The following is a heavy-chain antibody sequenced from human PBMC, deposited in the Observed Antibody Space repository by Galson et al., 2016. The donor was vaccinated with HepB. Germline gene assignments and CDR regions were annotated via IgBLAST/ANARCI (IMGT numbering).Heavy chain of an antibody. CDR1: GFTLSGFS. Sequence: LRLSCAASGFTLSGFSMNWVRQAPGKGLEWVSSITASGNYIFYAHSVKGRFTVSRDNSKKSLYLQMNSLRAEDTAVYYCARDRELTGIDAFDLWGQGTVVGVSS. D-gene: IGHD3-9*01. J-gene: IGHJ3*01. CDR3: ARDRELTGIDAFDL. CDR2: ITASGNYI. V-gene: IGHV3-21*01.